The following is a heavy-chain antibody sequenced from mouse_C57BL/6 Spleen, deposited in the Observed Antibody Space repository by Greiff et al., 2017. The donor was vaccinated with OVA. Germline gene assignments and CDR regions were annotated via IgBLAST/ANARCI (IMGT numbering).Heavy chain of an antibody. Sequence: QVQLKQSGAELVKPGASVKISCKASGYTFTDYYINWVKQRPGQGLEWIGKIGPGSGSTYYHEQFKGKATLTADKSSSTAYMQLSSLTSEDSAVYFCARLDYYGSSFWYFDVWGTGTTVTVSS. CDR2: IGPGSGST. J-gene: IGHJ1*03. V-gene: IGHV1-77*01. CDR3: ARLDYYGSSFWYFDV. CDR1: GYTFTDYY. D-gene: IGHD1-1*01.